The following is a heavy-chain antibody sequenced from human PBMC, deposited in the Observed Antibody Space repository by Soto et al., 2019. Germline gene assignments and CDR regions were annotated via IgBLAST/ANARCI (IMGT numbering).Heavy chain of an antibody. CDR1: GYTFTSYD. CDR3: ARGEAVAAYYYYYGMDV. D-gene: IGHD6-19*01. V-gene: IGHV1-8*01. J-gene: IGHJ6*02. Sequence: ASVKVSFKASGYTFTSYDINWVRQATGQGLEWMGWMNPNSGNTGYAQKFQGRVTMTRNTSISTAYMELSSLRSEDTAVYYCARGEAVAAYYYYYGMDVWGQGTTVTVSS. CDR2: MNPNSGNT.